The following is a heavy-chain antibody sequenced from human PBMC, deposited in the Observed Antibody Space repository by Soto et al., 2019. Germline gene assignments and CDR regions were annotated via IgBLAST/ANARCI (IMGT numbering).Heavy chain of an antibody. V-gene: IGHV3-7*01. CDR2: IKQDGTER. J-gene: IGHJ4*02. CDR3: ARGTLWNGYQFFDY. Sequence: PGGSLRLSCAASGFTFSTFWMVWVRQAPGKGPEWVANIKQDGTERYYVDSVKGRFTISRDNAENSLYLQMNSLRADDTAVYYCARGTLWNGYQFFDYWGQGILVTVSS. D-gene: IGHD3-3*01. CDR1: GFTFSTFW.